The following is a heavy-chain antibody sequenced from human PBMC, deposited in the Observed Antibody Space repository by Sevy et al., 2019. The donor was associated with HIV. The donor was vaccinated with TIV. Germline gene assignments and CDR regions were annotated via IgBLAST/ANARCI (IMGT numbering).Heavy chain of an antibody. J-gene: IGHJ6*02. CDR3: AKGFCSGATCPRDYYYYGMDV. V-gene: IGHV3-23*01. CDR2: ISGSGRFT. CDR1: EFTFSSYA. D-gene: IGHD2-15*01. Sequence: GGSLRLSCSASEFTFSSYAMSWVRQAPGKGLEWVSSISGSGRFTYYADFVEDRFIISRDNSKNTLSVQMNSLRAEDTAVYYCAKGFCSGATCPRDYYYYGMDVWGQGTTVTVSS.